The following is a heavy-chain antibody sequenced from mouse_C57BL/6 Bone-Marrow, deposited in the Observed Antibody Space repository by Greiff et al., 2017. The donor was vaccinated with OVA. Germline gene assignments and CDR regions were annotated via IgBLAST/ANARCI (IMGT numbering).Heavy chain of an antibody. Sequence: QVQLKESGAELVKPGASVKLSCKASGYTFTEYTIHWVKQRSGQGLEWIGWFYPGSGSIKYNEKFKNKATLTVATSSSSFYMELIRLTSEDAAVYVCARHEEAYGSPPYWYFDVWGTGTTGTVSS. J-gene: IGHJ1*03. CDR2: FYPGSGSI. CDR1: GYTFTEYT. V-gene: IGHV1-62-2*01. CDR3: ARHEEAYGSPPYWYFDV. D-gene: IGHD1-1*01.